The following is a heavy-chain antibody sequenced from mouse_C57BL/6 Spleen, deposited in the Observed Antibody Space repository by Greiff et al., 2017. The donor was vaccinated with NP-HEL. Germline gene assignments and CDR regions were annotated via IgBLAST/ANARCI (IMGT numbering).Heavy chain of an antibody. V-gene: IGHV1-82*01. D-gene: IGHD4-1*01. CDR3: AVTGIAY. CDR2: IYPGDGDT. Sequence: VQLQQSGPELVKPGASVKISCKASGYALSSSWMNWVKQRPGKGLEWIGRIYPGDGDTNYNGKFKGKATLTADKSSSTAYMQLSSLTSEDSAVYFCAVTGIAYWGQGTLVTVSA. CDR1: GYALSSSW. J-gene: IGHJ3*01.